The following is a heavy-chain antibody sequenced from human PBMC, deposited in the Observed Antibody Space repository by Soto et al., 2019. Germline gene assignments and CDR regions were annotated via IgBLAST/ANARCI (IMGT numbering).Heavy chain of an antibody. CDR3: TRPSWDDAFEI. Sequence: EVQLVESGGGLVQPGGSLKLSCAASGFTVSGSAVHWVRQASGKGLEWVGRIRSTTNNYATAYAASVRGRFTISRDDSKNTTYLQMNSLTTEDTAVYYCTRPSWDDAFEIWGQGTMVTVSS. D-gene: IGHD1-26*01. CDR2: IRSTTNNYAT. CDR1: GFTVSGSA. J-gene: IGHJ3*02. V-gene: IGHV3-73*02.